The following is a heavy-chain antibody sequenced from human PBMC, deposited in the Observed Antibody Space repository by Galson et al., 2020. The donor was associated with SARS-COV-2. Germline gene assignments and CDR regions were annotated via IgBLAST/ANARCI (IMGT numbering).Heavy chain of an antibody. Sequence: GGSLRLSCAASGFPFSSYSMNWVRQAPGKGLEWVSSISPDSSYIYYADSVKGRFTISRDNAKNSLYLQMNSLRADDTAVYYCARVGGMATTRANYDYDGLDVGGSGTTGTVSS. CDR1: GFPFSSYS. J-gene: IGHJ6*04. D-gene: IGHD3-16*01. CDR2: ISPDSSYI. CDR3: ARVGGMATTRANYDYDGLDV. V-gene: IGHV3-21*01.